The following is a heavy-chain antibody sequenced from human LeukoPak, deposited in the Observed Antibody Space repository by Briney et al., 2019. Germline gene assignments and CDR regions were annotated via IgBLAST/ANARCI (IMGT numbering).Heavy chain of an antibody. CDR2: INPNSGGT. D-gene: IGHD2-8*01. CDR3: ARGLCTNGVCSDNWFDP. CDR1: GYTFTGYY. Sequence: ASVKVSCKASGYTFTGYYMHWVRQAPEQGLEWMGRINPNSGGTNYAQKFQGRVTMTRDTSISTAYMELSRLRSDDTAVYYCARGLCTNGVCSDNWFDPWGQGTLVTVSS. V-gene: IGHV1-2*06. J-gene: IGHJ5*02.